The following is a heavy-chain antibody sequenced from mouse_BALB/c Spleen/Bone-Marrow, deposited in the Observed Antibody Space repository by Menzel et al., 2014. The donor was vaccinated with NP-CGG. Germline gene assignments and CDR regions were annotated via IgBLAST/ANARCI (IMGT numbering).Heavy chain of an antibody. CDR2: IYPGDGDT. Sequence: VMLVESGAELVRPGSSVKIPCKASGYAFSVYWMNWVKQRPGQGLEWIGQIYPGDGDTNYNGKFKGRATLTADKSSNTAYMQLSSLTSEDSAVYFCARGGISVDYWGQGTTLTVSS. CDR3: ARGGISVDY. J-gene: IGHJ2*01. V-gene: IGHV1-80*01. CDR1: GYAFSVYW.